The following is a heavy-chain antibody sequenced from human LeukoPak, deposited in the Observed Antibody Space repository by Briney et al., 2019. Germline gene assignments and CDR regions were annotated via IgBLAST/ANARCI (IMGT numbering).Heavy chain of an antibody. CDR2: IWYDGSNK. J-gene: IGHJ4*02. D-gene: IGHD3-3*01. CDR1: GFTFSTFF. CDR3: AKDREWTRTGFDY. V-gene: IGHV3-33*06. Sequence: PGGSLRLSCAASGFTFSTFFMHWVRQAPGKGLEWVAVIWYDGSNKYYADSVKGRFTISRDNSKNTLYLQMNSLRAEDTAVYYCAKDREWTRTGFDYWGQGTLATVSS.